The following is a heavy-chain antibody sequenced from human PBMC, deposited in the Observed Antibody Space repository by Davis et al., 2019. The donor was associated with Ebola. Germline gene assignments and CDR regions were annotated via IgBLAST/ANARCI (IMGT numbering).Heavy chain of an antibody. CDR2: INAGNGNT. J-gene: IGHJ5*02. V-gene: IGHV1-3*01. CDR3: AREGYGSGIHSNWFDP. CDR1: GYTFTSYA. Sequence: AASVKVSCKASGYTFTSYAMHWVRQAPGQRLEWMGWINAGNGNTKYSQKFQGRVTITRDTSASTAYMELSSLRSEDTAVYYCAREGYGSGIHSNWFDPWGQGTLVTVSS. D-gene: IGHD3-10*01.